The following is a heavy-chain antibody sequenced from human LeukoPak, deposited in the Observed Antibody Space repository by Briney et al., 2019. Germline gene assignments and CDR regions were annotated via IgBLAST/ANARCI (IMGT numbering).Heavy chain of an antibody. CDR3: ARGGTLYSSSWDTFYYYGMDV. V-gene: IGHV1-3*01. J-gene: IGHJ6*01. Sequence: ASVKVSCKASGYTFTSYAMHWVRQAPGQRLEWMGWINAGNGNTKYSQKFQGRVTITRDTSASTAYMELSSLRSEDTAVYYCARGGTLYSSSWDTFYYYGMDVWGKGPRSPSPQ. CDR1: GYTFTSYA. D-gene: IGHD6-13*01. CDR2: INAGNGNT.